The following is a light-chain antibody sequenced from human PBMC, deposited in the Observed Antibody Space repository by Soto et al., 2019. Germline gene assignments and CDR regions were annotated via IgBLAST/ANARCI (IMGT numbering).Light chain of an antibody. CDR3: QQYDNIPLT. CDR2: DAS. J-gene: IGKJ4*01. CDR1: QSISSW. V-gene: IGKV1-33*01. Sequence: DIQMAHYPSTLSASVGARVTITYRASQSISSWLSWYQQKPGKAPKLLIYDASNLETGVPSRFSGSGSGTDFTFTISSLQPEDIATYYCQQYDNIPLTLGGGTMVNIK.